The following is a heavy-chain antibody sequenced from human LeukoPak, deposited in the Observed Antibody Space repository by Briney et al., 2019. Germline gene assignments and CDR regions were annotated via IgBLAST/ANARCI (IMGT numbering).Heavy chain of an antibody. CDR1: GGSVSSGSYY. D-gene: IGHD3-22*01. V-gene: IGHV4-61*01. Sequence: PSETLSLTCTVSGGSVSSGSYYWSWIRQPPGKGLEWIGYIYYSGSTNYNPSPKSRVTISVDTSKNQFSLKLSSVTAADTAVYYCASGLVITFGWFDPWGQGTLVTVSS. CDR2: IYYSGST. J-gene: IGHJ5*02. CDR3: ASGLVITFGWFDP.